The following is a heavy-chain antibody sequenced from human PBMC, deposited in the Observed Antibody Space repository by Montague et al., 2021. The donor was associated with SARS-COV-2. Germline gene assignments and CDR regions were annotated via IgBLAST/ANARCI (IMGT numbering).Heavy chain of an antibody. CDR3: ARIWYSSGYQGIYYFDY. D-gene: IGHD3-22*01. J-gene: IGHJ4*02. CDR2: IYYSGST. CDR1: GGSISSYY. V-gene: IGHV4-59*01. Sequence: SETLSLTPTVSGGSISSYYWSWIRQPPGKGLEWIGYIYYSGSTNXNPSLKSRVTISVDTSKNQFSLKLSSVTAADTAVYYCARIWYSSGYQGIYYFDYWGQGTLVTVSS.